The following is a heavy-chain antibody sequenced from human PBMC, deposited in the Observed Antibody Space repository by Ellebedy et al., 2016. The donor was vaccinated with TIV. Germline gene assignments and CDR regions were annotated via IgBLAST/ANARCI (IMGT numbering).Heavy chain of an antibody. CDR1: GFTFSTYA. CDR2: LTASGGGT. Sequence: PGGSLRLSCAASGFTFSTYAMSWVRQAPGKGLEWVSALTASGGGTYYADSVKGRFTVSRDNSKNTLYLQMNSLRAEDTAVYYCAKVHTTLYYMVYYLDYWGQGTLVTVSS. V-gene: IGHV3-23*01. D-gene: IGHD2/OR15-2a*01. J-gene: IGHJ4*02. CDR3: AKVHTTLYYMVYYLDY.